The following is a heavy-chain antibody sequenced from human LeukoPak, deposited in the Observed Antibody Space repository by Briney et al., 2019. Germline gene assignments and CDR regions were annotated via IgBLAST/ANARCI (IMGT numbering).Heavy chain of an antibody. CDR3: ARFAAGGSYYYYMDV. D-gene: IGHD6-25*01. CDR1: GFTFSSYT. V-gene: IGHV3-48*01. Sequence: GGSLRLSCAASGFTFSSYTMNWVRQPPGKGLEWVSNIGTSSTTIYYTDSVKGRFTISRDNAKNSLYLQMNSLRADDTAVYYCARFAAGGSYYYYMDVWGKGTTVAVSS. J-gene: IGHJ6*03. CDR2: IGTSSTTI.